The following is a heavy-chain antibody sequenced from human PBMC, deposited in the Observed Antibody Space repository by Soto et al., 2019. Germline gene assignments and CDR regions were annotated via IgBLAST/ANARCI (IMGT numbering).Heavy chain of an antibody. J-gene: IGHJ4*02. D-gene: IGHD3-3*01. CDR2: IYWDDDK. V-gene: IGHV2-5*02. Sequence: QITLNESGPTVVRPTETLTLTCRFSGFSLTTSGVGVGWIRQSPGKAPERLALIYWDDDKRYSASLKSRLTITKDTSKNQVVLTVSESDPTDTATYYCAHRVLRTVFGLVTTTAIYFDFWGQGTPVAVSS. CDR1: GFSLTTSGVG. CDR3: AHRVLRTVFGLVTTTAIYFDF.